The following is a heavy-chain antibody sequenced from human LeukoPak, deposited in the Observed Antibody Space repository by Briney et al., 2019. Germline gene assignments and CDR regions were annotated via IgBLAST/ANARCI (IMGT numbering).Heavy chain of an antibody. V-gene: IGHV4-59*11. CDR3: ARDLKNCSSTSCYRWFDP. Sequence: SETLSLTCTVSGGSISSHYWSWIRQPPGKGLEWIGYIYYSGSTNYNPSLKSRVTISVDTSKNQFSLKLSSVTAADTAVYYCARDLKNCSSTSCYRWFDPWGQGTLVTVSS. J-gene: IGHJ5*02. CDR2: IYYSGST. CDR1: GGSISSHY. D-gene: IGHD2-2*01.